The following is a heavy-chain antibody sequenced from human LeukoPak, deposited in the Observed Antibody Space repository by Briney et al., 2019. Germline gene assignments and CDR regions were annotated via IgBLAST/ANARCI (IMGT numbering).Heavy chain of an antibody. CDR1: GFTFSSYD. CDR3: ARAIAAAGLDY. V-gene: IGHV3-13*01. CDR2: IGTAGDT. Sequence: PGGSLRLSCAASGFTFSSYDMLWVRQATGKGLKWVSAIGTAGDTYYPGSVKGRFTISRENAKNSLYLQMNSLRAGDTAVYYCARAIAAAGLDYWGQGTLVTVSS. J-gene: IGHJ4*02. D-gene: IGHD6-13*01.